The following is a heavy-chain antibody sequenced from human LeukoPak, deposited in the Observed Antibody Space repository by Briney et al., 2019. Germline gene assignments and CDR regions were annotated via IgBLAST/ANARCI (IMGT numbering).Heavy chain of an antibody. CDR3: AKESVVVVAAPDAFDI. J-gene: IGHJ3*02. CDR1: GFTFSSYA. V-gene: IGHV3-23*01. Sequence: GGPLRLSCAASGFTFSSYAMSGVRKAPGKGLEWVSAISGSGGSTYYADSVKGRFTISRDNSKNTLYLQMYSLRAEDTAVNYCAKESVVVVAAPDAFDIWGQGTMVTVSS. CDR2: ISGSGGST. D-gene: IGHD2-15*01.